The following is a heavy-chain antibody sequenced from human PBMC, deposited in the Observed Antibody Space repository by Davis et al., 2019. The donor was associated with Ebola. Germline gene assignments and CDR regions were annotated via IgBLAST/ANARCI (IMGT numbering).Heavy chain of an antibody. D-gene: IGHD6-19*01. V-gene: IGHV3-30-3*01. CDR3: ARNPLARFMGGVSSGWSLVS. Sequence: GESLKISCAASGFTFSNYAMHWVRQAPGKGLEWVALISYDGVNQFYADSVKGRFTISRDNSKNTLYLQTNSLRPEDTAIYYCARNPLARFMGGVSSGWSLVSWGQGALVTVSS. J-gene: IGHJ4*02. CDR2: ISYDGVNQ. CDR1: GFTFSNYA.